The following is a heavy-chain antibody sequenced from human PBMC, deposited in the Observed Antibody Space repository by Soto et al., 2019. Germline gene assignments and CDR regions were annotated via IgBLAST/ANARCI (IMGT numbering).Heavy chain of an antibody. J-gene: IGHJ6*02. Sequence: ASVKVSCKASGYTFTSYYIHWVRQAPGQGLEWTGIINPSGGSTSYAQKFQGRITMTRDTSTTTVYMELSSLRSEDTAVYYCARSCGNSYGYYYGMDVWGQGTTVTVSS. CDR1: GYTFTSYY. CDR2: INPSGGST. V-gene: IGHV1-46*03. CDR3: ARSCGNSYGYYYGMDV. D-gene: IGHD2-15*01.